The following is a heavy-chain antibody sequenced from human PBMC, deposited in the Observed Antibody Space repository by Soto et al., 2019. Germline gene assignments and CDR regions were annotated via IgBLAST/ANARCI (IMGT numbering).Heavy chain of an antibody. CDR1: GYTFTNYY. D-gene: IGHD6-19*01. CDR2: INPSGAST. J-gene: IGHJ4*02. CDR3: ARSVGVAGSSGYYFDY. V-gene: IGHV1-46*01. Sequence: QVQLVQSGAEVKKPGASVKVSCKASGYTFTNYYMHWVRQAPGHGLEWMGIINPSGASTTYAQMLQGRVTMTSDTSTSTVYMELSSLRSEDTAVYYCARSVGVAGSSGYYFDYWGQGTLVTVSS.